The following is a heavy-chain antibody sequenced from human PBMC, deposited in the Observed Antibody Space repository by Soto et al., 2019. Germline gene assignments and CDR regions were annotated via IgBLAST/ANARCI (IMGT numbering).Heavy chain of an antibody. CDR1: GFAFGSYW. V-gene: IGHV3-74*01. CDR3: LRDQRHWNEFADQ. CDR2: LSQDGAIA. D-gene: IGHD1-1*01. Sequence: VQLVESGGGLVQPGGSLRLSCAASGFAFGSYWMHWVRQAPGKGLVWVSRLSQDGAIATQADYVKGRFTISRDNAKNTLFLQLNSLRADDTAVYYCLRDQRHWNEFADQWGQGTLVTVSS. J-gene: IGHJ4*02.